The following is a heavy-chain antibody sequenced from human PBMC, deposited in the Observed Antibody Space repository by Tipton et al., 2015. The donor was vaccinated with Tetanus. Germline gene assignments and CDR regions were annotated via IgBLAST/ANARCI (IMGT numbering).Heavy chain of an antibody. V-gene: IGHV4-39*01. CDR1: GASISNSSSY. CDR3: AKLFRVRARGITMVVVVPPGYFDY. Sequence: TLSLTCTVSGASISNSSSYWGWIRQSPGKGLEWIGNIYFSGSTYYNPSLKSRVTISVDTSKNQFSLSLNSVTAADTAVYYCAKLFRVRARGITMVVVVPPGYFDYWGQGTLVPVSS. D-gene: IGHD3-22*01. CDR2: IYFSGST. J-gene: IGHJ4*02.